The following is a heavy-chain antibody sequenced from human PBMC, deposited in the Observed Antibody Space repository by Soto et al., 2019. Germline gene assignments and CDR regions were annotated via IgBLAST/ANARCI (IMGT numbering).Heavy chain of an antibody. D-gene: IGHD3-22*01. CDR2: ISAYNGNT. Sequence: QVQLVQSGAEVKKPGASVKVSCKASGYTFTSYGISWVRQAPGQGLEWMGWISAYNGNTNYAQKLQGRVTMTTDTSTSTAYMELRRLRSDDTAVYYCAREDYYDSSGYYGYFDYWGQGTLVTVSS. CDR1: GYTFTSYG. V-gene: IGHV1-18*01. CDR3: AREDYYDSSGYYGYFDY. J-gene: IGHJ4*02.